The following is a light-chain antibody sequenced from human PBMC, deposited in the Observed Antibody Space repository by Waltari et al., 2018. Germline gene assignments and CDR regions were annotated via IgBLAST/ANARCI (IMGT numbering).Light chain of an antibody. CDR3: QQYSSYLIT. J-gene: IGKJ5*01. V-gene: IGKV1-5*03. CDR2: KAS. Sequence: DIQMTQSPSTLSASVGDRVTITCRASQSISSWLAWYQQKPGKAPKLLINKASSLESGVPSMFSGSGSGTELTLTISSLQPDDFATYYCQQYSSYLITFGQGTRLEIE. CDR1: QSISSW.